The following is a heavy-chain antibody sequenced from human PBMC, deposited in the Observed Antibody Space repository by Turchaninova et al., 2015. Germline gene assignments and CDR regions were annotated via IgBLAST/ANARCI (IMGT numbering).Heavy chain of an antibody. CDR2: IHHSGST. J-gene: IGHJ3*02. CDR3: ARGAFEI. Sequence: QVQLQESGPGLVKPSETLSLTCAVSGYSISSGYYWGWIRQPPGKGLVWIGIIHHSGSTYYNPSLKSRGTISVDASKNQFSLKLSSVSAADTAVYYCARGAFEIWGQGTMVTVSS. CDR1: GYSISSGYY. V-gene: IGHV4-38-2*01.